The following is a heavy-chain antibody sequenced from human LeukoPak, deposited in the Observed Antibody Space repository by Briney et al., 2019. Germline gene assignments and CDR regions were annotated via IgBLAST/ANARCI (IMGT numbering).Heavy chain of an antibody. D-gene: IGHD3-16*02. J-gene: IGHJ4*02. CDR2: IYYSGST. Sequence: SETLSLTCTVSGGSISSGGYYWSWIRQHPGTGLEWIGYIYYSGSTYYNPSLKSRVTISVDTSKNQFSLKLSSVTAADTAVYYCARDHDYVWGSYRYRVIDYWGQGTLVTVSS. V-gene: IGHV4-31*03. CDR1: GGSISSGGYY. CDR3: ARDHDYVWGSYRYRVIDY.